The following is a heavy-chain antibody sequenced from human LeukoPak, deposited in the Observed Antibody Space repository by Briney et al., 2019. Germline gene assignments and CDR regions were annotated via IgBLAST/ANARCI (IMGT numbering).Heavy chain of an antibody. CDR2: IYTSGST. CDR3: ARDSSRWGHYDS. V-gene: IGHV4-4*07. D-gene: IGHD6-19*01. Sequence: SETLSLTCTVSGGSISSYYCNWIRQPAVKRLEWIGRIYTSGSTNYNPSLKSRVTMSVDTSKNQFSLKLNSVTAADTAVYYCARDSSRWGHYDSWGQGTLVTVSP. J-gene: IGHJ4*02. CDR1: GGSISSYY.